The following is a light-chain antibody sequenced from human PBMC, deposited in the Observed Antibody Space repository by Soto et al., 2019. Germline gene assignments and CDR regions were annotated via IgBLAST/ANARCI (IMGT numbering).Light chain of an antibody. V-gene: IGLV1-51*01. Sequence: QSVLTQPPSVSAAPGQKVTISCSGSSSNIGNKFVSWYQQIPGTAPKLLIYDNDKRPSGIPDRFSGSKSGTSATLGITGLQTGDEADYYSGTWDTSLSAGVFRGGTKVTVL. CDR2: DND. CDR1: SSNIGNKF. CDR3: GTWDTSLSAGV. J-gene: IGLJ3*02.